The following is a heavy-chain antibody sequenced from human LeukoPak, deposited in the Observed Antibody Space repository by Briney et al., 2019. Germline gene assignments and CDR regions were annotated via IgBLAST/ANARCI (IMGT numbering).Heavy chain of an antibody. CDR1: GGSFSGYY. V-gene: IGHV4-34*01. CDR2: INHSGST. Sequence: PSETLSLTCAVYGGSFSGYYWSWIRRPPGKGLEWIGEINHSGSTNYNPSLKSRVTISVDTSKNQFSPKLSSVTAADTAVYYCARGPSAAPPGRYWGQGTLVTVSS. J-gene: IGHJ4*02. CDR3: ARGPSAAPPGRY. D-gene: IGHD6-13*01.